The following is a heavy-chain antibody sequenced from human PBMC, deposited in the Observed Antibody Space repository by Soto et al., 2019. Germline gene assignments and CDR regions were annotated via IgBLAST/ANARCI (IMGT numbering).Heavy chain of an antibody. Sequence: QVQLVQSGAEVKKPGASVKVSCKASGYTFTSYSIHWVRQAPGQGLEWMGWINAGNGYTKYSQRFQGRVTITTDTSASTAYMELSSLRSEDTAVYYCARGDERDYWGQGTLVTVSS. J-gene: IGHJ4*02. V-gene: IGHV1-3*01. D-gene: IGHD2-21*02. CDR3: ARGDERDY. CDR2: INAGNGYT. CDR1: GYTFTSYS.